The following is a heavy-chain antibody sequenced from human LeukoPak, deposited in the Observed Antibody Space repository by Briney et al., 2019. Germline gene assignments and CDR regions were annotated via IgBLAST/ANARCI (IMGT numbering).Heavy chain of an antibody. CDR3: ARDEARTYYYGSTAELLLYYGMDV. D-gene: IGHD3-10*01. CDR1: GGTFSSYA. V-gene: IGHV1-69*13. CDR2: SFPTFGTE. Sequence: SVKVSCKASGGTFSSYAISWVRQAPGQGLEWLGGSFPTFGTETYAQKFQGRVTITADESTSTAYMGLSSLRSEDTAVYYCARDEARTYYYGSTAELLLYYGMDVWGQGTTVTVSS. J-gene: IGHJ6*02.